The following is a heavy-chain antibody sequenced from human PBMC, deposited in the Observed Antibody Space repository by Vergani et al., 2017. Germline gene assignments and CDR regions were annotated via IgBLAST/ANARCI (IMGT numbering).Heavy chain of an antibody. Sequence: QVQLVQSGAEVKKPGASVKVSCKASGYTFTSYGISWVRQAPGQGLEWMGWISAYNGNTNYAQKLQGRVTMTTETSTSTAYMELRSMRSHDTAVDYCARARVNHDAFDIWGQGTMVTVYS. CDR2: ISAYNGNT. CDR3: ARARVNHDAFDI. CDR1: GYTFTSYG. V-gene: IGHV1-18*04. J-gene: IGHJ3*02. D-gene: IGHD6-6*01.